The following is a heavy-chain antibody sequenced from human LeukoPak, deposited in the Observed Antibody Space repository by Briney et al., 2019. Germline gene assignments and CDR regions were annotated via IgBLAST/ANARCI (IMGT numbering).Heavy chain of an antibody. D-gene: IGHD3-16*01. CDR3: ASRKMTRGGWFDP. CDR2: IYTSGTT. J-gene: IGHJ5*02. V-gene: IGHV4-61*02. CDR1: GGAINSGSHY. Sequence: SETLSLTCTVSGGAINSGSHYWSWIRQSAGKGLEWIGRIYTSGTTNSNPSLKSRVTISVDTSKNQFSLKLSSVTAADTAVYYCASRKMTRGGWFDPWGQGTLVTVSS.